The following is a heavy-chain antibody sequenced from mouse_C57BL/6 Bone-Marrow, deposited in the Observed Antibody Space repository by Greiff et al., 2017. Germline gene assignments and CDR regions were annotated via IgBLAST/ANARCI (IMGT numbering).Heavy chain of an antibody. J-gene: IGHJ4*01. D-gene: IGHD1-1*01. V-gene: IGHV1-9*01. CDR3: ARRRLFITTVEGAMDY. CDR2: ILPGSGST. CDR1: GYTFTGYW. Sequence: QVQLQQSGAELMKPGASVKLSCKATGYTFTGYWIEWVKQRPGHGLEWIGEILPGSGSTNYNEKFKGKATFTADTSSNTAYMQLSSLTTEDSAIYYCARRRLFITTVEGAMDYWGQGTSVTGSS.